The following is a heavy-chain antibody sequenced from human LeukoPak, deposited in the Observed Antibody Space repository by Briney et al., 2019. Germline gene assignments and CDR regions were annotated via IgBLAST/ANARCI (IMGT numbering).Heavy chain of an antibody. Sequence: SETLSLTCAVYGGSFSGYYWSWIRQPPGKGLEWIGEINHSGSTNYNPSLKSRVTISVDTSKNQFSLKLSSVTAADTAVYYCARLQGYDSSGYYGRPLDYWGQGTLVTVSS. J-gene: IGHJ4*02. V-gene: IGHV4-34*01. D-gene: IGHD3-22*01. CDR2: INHSGST. CDR1: GGSFSGYY. CDR3: ARLQGYDSSGYYGRPLDY.